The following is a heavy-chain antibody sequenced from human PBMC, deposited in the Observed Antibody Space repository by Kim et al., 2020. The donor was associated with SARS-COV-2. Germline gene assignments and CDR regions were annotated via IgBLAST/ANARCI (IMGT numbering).Heavy chain of an antibody. CDR3: AKSFTGGYYSGMDV. J-gene: IGHJ6*02. D-gene: IGHD7-27*01. Sequence: ADSVKSRFTTSRDNSKNTLYLQMNSLRAEDTAVYYGAKSFTGGYYSGMDVWGQGTTVTVSS. V-gene: IGHV3-30-3*02.